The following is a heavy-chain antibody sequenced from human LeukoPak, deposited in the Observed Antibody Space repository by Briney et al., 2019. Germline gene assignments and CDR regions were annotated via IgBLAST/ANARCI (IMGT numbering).Heavy chain of an antibody. CDR1: GFTFSSYS. CDR3: ARDSASLWFGELSGWFAP. D-gene: IGHD3-10*01. CDR2: ISSSSSYI. Sequence: PGGSLRLSCAASGFTFSSYSMNWVRQAPGKGLEWVSSISSSSSYIYYADSVKGRFPISRDNAKYSLYLQMNSLRAEDTAVYYCARDSASLWFGELSGWFAPWGQGTLVTVSS. V-gene: IGHV3-21*01. J-gene: IGHJ5*02.